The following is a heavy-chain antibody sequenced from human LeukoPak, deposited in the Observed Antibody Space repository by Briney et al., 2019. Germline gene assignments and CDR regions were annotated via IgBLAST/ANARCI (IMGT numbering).Heavy chain of an antibody. Sequence: GGSLRLSCEGSAFIFSGHWMNWVRQTPGKGLEWVASIKEDGSERQYVDSVKGRFSISRDNTKGSLFLQLNSLRAEDTAVYYCARDTEHYYDSSGYYYDYYYGMDVWGQGTTVTVSS. CDR3: ARDTEHYYDSSGYYYDYYYGMDV. J-gene: IGHJ6*02. CDR2: IKEDGSER. D-gene: IGHD3-22*01. V-gene: IGHV3-7*03. CDR1: AFIFSGHW.